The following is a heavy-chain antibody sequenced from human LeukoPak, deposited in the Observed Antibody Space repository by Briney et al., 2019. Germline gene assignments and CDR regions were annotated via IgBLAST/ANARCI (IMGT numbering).Heavy chain of an antibody. CDR3: ARGSGTTSWYYYYMDV. V-gene: IGHV1-69*05. CDR1: GGTFSSYA. J-gene: IGHJ6*03. CDR2: IIPIFGTA. D-gene: IGHD1-7*01. Sequence: SVKVSCKASGGTFSSYAISWVRQAPGQGLEWMGGIIPIFGTAIYAQRFQGRVTITTDESTSTAYMELSSLRSEDTAVYYCARGSGTTSWYYYYMDVWGKGTTVTVSS.